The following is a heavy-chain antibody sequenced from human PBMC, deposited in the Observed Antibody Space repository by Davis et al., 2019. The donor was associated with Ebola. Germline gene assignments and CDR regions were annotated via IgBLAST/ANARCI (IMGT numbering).Heavy chain of an antibody. CDR3: ARVAGYSSGWGDY. CDR2: ISSSGSTI. CDR1: GFTFSSHA. J-gene: IGHJ4*02. V-gene: IGHV3-48*03. D-gene: IGHD6-19*01. Sequence: GESLKISCAASGFTFSSHAMSWVRQAQGKGLEWGSYISSSGSTIYYADSVKGRFTISRDNAKNSLYLQMNSLRAEDTAVYYCARVAGYSSGWGDYWGQGTLVTVSS.